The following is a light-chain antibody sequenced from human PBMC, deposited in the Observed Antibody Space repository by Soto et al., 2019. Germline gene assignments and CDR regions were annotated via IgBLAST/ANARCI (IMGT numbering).Light chain of an antibody. J-gene: IGKJ1*01. Sequence: DIQMTQSPSSLSASVEDRVTITCRASQSMSSYLNWYQQKPGKAPKLLIYAASSLQSGVPSRFSGSGSGTDFTLTISSPQPEDFATYYCQRSYSTPRTFGQGTKVEIK. CDR2: AAS. V-gene: IGKV1-39*01. CDR1: QSMSSY. CDR3: QRSYSTPRT.